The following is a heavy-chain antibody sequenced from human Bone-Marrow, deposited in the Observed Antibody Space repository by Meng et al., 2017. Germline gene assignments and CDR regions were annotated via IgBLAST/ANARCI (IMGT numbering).Heavy chain of an antibody. CDR3: ARGGEYSPGAFDI. D-gene: IGHD6-6*01. V-gene: IGHV6-1*01. CDR1: GDSVSTNSGG. Sequence: SQTLSLTCGISGDSVSTNSGGWNWIRQSPSRGLEWLGRTYYRSKWYNDYAVSVKSRITINPDTSKNQFSLQLNSVTPEDTAVYYCARGGEYSPGAFDIWGQGTMVTVSS. J-gene: IGHJ3*02. CDR2: TYYRSKWYN.